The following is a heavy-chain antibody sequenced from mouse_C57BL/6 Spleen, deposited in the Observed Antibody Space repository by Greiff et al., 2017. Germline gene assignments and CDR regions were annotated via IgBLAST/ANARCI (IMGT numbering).Heavy chain of an antibody. CDR1: GYTFTSYW. V-gene: IGHV1-69*01. D-gene: IGHD3-1*01. CDR2: IDPSDSYT. J-gene: IGHJ2*01. Sequence: QVQLQQPGAELVMPGASVKLSCKASGYTFTSYWMHWVKQRPGQGLEWIGEIDPSDSYTNYNQKFKGKSTLTVDKSSSTAYMQLSSLTSEDSAVYYCARSGSNYLDDWGQGTTLTVSS. CDR3: ARSGSNYLDD.